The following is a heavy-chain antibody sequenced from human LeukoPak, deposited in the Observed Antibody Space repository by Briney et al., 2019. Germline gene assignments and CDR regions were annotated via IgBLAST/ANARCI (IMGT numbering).Heavy chain of an antibody. D-gene: IGHD4-17*01. CDR1: GYTFTDCD. Sequence: ASVKVSCKASGYTFTDCDINWVRQATGQGLEWMGWMNPNSGNTGYAQKFQGRVTMTRDTSISTAYMELSRLRSDDTAVYYCARGGAATVSSYYYYYYMDVWGKGTTVTVSS. CDR2: MNPNSGNT. CDR3: ARGGAATVSSYYYYYYMDV. J-gene: IGHJ6*03. V-gene: IGHV1-8*01.